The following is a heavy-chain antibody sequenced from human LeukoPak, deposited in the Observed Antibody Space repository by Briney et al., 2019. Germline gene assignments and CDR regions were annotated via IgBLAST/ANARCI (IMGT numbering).Heavy chain of an antibody. CDR3: ATGYRVADN. CDR1: GLTFSRYW. J-gene: IGHJ4*02. CDR2: INQDGSEK. V-gene: IGHV3-7*03. D-gene: IGHD6-19*01. Sequence: PGGSLRLSCAASGLTFSRYWLTWVRQAPGKGLEWVANINQDGSEKNYVDSVKGRFTISRDNAKNSLYLQMNSLRAEDTAVYYCATGYRVADNWGQGTLVTVSS.